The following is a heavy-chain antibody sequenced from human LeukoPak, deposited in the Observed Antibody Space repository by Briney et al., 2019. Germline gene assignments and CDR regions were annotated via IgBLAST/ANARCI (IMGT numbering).Heavy chain of an antibody. V-gene: IGHV3-23*01. CDR1: GFTFGTYA. D-gene: IGHD3-3*01. CDR3: AKVPNFWSGSNDY. J-gene: IGHJ4*02. CDR2: ISGGDAGT. Sequence: GGSLRLSCAASGFTFGTYAMSWVRQAPGKGLEWVSGISGGDAGTYYADSVKGRFTISRDNSKNTLYLQMNSLRAEDTAVYYCAKVPNFWSGSNDYWGQGTLVTVSS.